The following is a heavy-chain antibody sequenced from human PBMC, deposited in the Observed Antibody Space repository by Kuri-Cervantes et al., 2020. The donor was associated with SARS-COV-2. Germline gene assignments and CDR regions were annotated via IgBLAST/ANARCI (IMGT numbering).Heavy chain of an antibody. Sequence: SETLSLTCAVSGYSISSGYYWGWIRQPPGKGLEWIGSIYHSGSTYYNPSLKSQVTISVDTSKNQFSLKLSSVTAADTAVYYCVTTVTTTPSYYFDYWGQGTLVTVSS. CDR1: GYSISSGYY. D-gene: IGHD4-17*01. V-gene: IGHV4-38-2*01. J-gene: IGHJ4*02. CDR2: IYHSGST. CDR3: VTTVTTTPSYYFDY.